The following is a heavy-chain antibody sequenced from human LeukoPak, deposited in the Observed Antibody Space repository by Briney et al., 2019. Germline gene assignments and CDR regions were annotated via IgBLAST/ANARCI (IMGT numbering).Heavy chain of an antibody. D-gene: IGHD6-13*01. CDR1: GFTFSDYY. CDR2: ISSSGSTI. CDR3: ARVSRAAGPDY. V-gene: IGHV3-11*01. Sequence: GGSLRLSCAASGFTFSDYYMSWIRQAPGKGLEWVSYISSSGSTIYYADSVKGRFTISRDNSKNTLYLQMNSLRAEDTAVYYCARVSRAAGPDYWGQGTLVTVSS. J-gene: IGHJ4*02.